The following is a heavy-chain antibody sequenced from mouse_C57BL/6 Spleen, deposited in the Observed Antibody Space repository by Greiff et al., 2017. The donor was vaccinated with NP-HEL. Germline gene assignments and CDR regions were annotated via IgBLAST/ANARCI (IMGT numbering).Heavy chain of an antibody. CDR3: ARDRGGYGSSLAWFAY. J-gene: IGHJ3*01. D-gene: IGHD1-1*01. CDR2: ISDGGSYT. V-gene: IGHV5-4*01. Sequence: EVQVVESGGGLVKPGGSLKLSCAASGFTFSSYAMSWVRQTPEKRLEWVATISDGGSYTYYPDNVKGRFTISRDNAKNNLYLQMSHLKSEDTAMYYWARDRGGYGSSLAWFAYWGQGTLVTVSA. CDR1: GFTFSSYA.